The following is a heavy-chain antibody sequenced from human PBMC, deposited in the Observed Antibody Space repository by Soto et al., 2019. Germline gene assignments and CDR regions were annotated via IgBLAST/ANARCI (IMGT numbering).Heavy chain of an antibody. CDR3: AGDKRDLRFLEWSYYFDY. CDR2: ISYDGSNK. V-gene: IGHV3-30-3*01. CDR1: GFTFSNYA. J-gene: IGHJ4*02. Sequence: QVQLVESGGGVVQPGRSLRLSCAPSGFTFSNYAMHWVRQAPGKGLEWVAVISYDGSNKYYADSVKGRFTISRDNSKNTLYLQMNSLRAEDTAVYYCAGDKRDLRFLEWSYYFDYWGQGTLVTVS. D-gene: IGHD3-3*01.